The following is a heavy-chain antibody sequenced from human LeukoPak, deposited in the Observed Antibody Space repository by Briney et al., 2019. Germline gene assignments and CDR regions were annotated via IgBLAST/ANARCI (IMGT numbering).Heavy chain of an antibody. CDR3: ARESSSSIIDY. D-gene: IGHD6-6*01. J-gene: IGHJ4*02. CDR2: TYYSGNT. Sequence: SETLSLTCTVSGDSISTYYWSWIRQPPGKGLEWIGYTYYSGNTNYNPSLKSRVTISVDTSKNQFSLKLSSVTAADTAVYYCARESSSSIIDYWGQGTLVTVSS. CDR1: GDSISTYY. V-gene: IGHV4-59*01.